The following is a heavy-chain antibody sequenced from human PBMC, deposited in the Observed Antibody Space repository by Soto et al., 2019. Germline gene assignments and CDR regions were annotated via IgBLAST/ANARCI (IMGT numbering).Heavy chain of an antibody. CDR1: GGTFSSYA. J-gene: IGHJ4*02. D-gene: IGHD3-3*01. CDR3: ARGFWSGYLSHRSFDY. Sequence: SVKVSCKASGGTFSSYAISWVRQAPVQGLEWMGGIIPIFGTANYAQKFQGRVTITADESTSTAYMELSSLRSEDTAVYYCARGFWSGYLSHRSFDYWGQGTLVTVSS. V-gene: IGHV1-69*01. CDR2: IIPIFGTA.